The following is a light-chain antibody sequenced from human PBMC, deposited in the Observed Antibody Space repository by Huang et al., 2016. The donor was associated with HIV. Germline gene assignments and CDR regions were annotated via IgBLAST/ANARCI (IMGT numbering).Light chain of an antibody. CDR2: AAS. V-gene: IGKV1-39*01. CDR1: QSISSY. Sequence: DIQMTQSPSSLSASVGDRVTITCRASQSISSYLNWYQQKPGKAPKVLIYAASSLQSGVPSRFSGSRSGTDFTLTISSLQHEDFATYYCQQSYSTPITFGQGTRLEIK. CDR3: QQSYSTPIT. J-gene: IGKJ5*01.